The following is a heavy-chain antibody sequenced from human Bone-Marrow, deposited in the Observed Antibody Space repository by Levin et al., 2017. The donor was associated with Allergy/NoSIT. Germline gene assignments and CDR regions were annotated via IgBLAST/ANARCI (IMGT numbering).Heavy chain of an antibody. CDR2: ISGSDDST. J-gene: IGHJ3*02. CDR3: AKVRRGLDAFDI. CDR1: GFIFSSSA. Sequence: SCAASGFIFSSSAMSWVRQAPGKGLEWVSFISGSDDSTYYTDSVKGRLTISRDNSKNTIYLQMNSLRAADTAVYYCAKVRRGLDAFDIWGQGTMVTVSS. V-gene: IGHV3-23*01. D-gene: IGHD3/OR15-3a*01.